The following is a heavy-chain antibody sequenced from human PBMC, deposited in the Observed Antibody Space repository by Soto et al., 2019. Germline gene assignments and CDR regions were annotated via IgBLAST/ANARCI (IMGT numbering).Heavy chain of an antibody. J-gene: IGHJ4*02. CDR3: AKGWEPDY. CDR1: GFTFSSYG. Sequence: QVQLVESGGGVVQPGRSLRLYCAASGFTFSSYGMHWVRQAPGKGLEWVAVISYDGSNKYYADSVKGRFTIPRDNSKNTLYLQMNSLRAEDTAVYYCAKGWEPDYWGQGTLVTVSS. D-gene: IGHD1-26*01. V-gene: IGHV3-30*18. CDR2: ISYDGSNK.